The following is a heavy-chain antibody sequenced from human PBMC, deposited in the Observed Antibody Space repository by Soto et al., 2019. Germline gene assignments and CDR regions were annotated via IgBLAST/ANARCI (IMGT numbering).Heavy chain of an antibody. CDR1: GGSISSGDYY. J-gene: IGHJ3*02. V-gene: IGHV4-30-4*01. CDR2: IYYSGST. Sequence: SETLSLTCTVSGGSISSGDYYWSWIRQPPGKGLEWIGYIYYSGSTYYNPSLKSRVTISVDTSKNQFSLKLSSVTAADTAVYYCARGFRLYSYDSSGNDAFDIWGQGTMVTVSS. D-gene: IGHD3-22*01. CDR3: ARGFRLYSYDSSGNDAFDI.